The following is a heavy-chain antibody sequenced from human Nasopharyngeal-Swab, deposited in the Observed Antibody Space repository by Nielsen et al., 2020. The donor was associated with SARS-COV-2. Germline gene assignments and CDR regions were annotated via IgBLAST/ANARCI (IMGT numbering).Heavy chain of an antibody. Sequence: GESLKISCAASGFTFSSYAMHWVRQAPGKGLEWVAVISYDGSNKYYADSAKGRFTISRDNSKNTLYLQMNSLRAEDTAVYYCAAEATGTDAFDIWGQGTMVTVSS. D-gene: IGHD6-13*01. V-gene: IGHV3-30*04. CDR1: GFTFSSYA. CDR2: ISYDGSNK. J-gene: IGHJ3*02. CDR3: AAEATGTDAFDI.